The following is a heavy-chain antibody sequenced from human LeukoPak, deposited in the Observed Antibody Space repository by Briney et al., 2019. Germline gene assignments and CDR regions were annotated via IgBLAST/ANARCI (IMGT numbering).Heavy chain of an antibody. D-gene: IGHD3-10*01. CDR1: GYTLTELS. CDR2: FNTEDGEK. V-gene: IGHV1-24*01. J-gene: IGHJ4*02. Sequence: GGSVRVSCKVSGYTLTELSMHWVGQAPGKGLEWMGGFNTEDGEKIYEQKFKGGVTMTEDTSTHTAYMQLSSLRSEDTAVYYCATDRQTYGSGSYYVPYWGQGTLVTVSS. CDR3: ATDRQTYGSGSYYVPY.